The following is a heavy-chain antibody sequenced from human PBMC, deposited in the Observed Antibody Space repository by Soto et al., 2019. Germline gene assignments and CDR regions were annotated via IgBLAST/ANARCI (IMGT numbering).Heavy chain of an antibody. Sequence: ASVKVSCKASGYTFTGYYMHWVRQAPGQGLEWMGWINPNSGGTNYAQKFQGWVTMTRDTSISTAYMELSRLRSDDTAVYYCARGVGSSWYLFDYWGQGTLVTVSS. CDR2: INPNSGGT. V-gene: IGHV1-2*04. J-gene: IGHJ4*02. CDR3: ARGVGSSWYLFDY. CDR1: GYTFTGYY. D-gene: IGHD6-13*01.